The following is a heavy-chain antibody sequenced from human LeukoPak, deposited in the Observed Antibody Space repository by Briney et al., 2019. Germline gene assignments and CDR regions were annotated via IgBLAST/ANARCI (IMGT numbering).Heavy chain of an antibody. D-gene: IGHD5-12*01. CDR1: GFTFSSYS. J-gene: IGHJ6*03. V-gene: IGHV3-48*01. Sequence: GGSLRLSCAASGFTFSSYSMNWVRQAPGKGLEWVSYISSSSSTIYYADSVKGRFTISRDNAKNSLYLQMNSLRAEDTAVYYCARETSYSGYYEYYYYYYMDVWGKGTTVTVSS. CDR2: ISSSSSTI. CDR3: ARETSYSGYYEYYYYYYMDV.